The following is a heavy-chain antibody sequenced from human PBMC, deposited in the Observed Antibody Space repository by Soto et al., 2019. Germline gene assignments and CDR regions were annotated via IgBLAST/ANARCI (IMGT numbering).Heavy chain of an antibody. CDR2: ISSSASYT. J-gene: IGHJ6*02. Sequence: QVQLVESGGGLVKPGGSLRLSCAASGFTFSDYYMNWIRQAPGKGLEWVAYISSSASYTMNGDSVKGRFTISRDNAKNSLSLQMDSLRAEDTAVYFCARTFGSPDVWGQGTTVTVSS. D-gene: IGHD3-3*01. V-gene: IGHV3-11*05. CDR1: GFTFSDYY. CDR3: ARTFGSPDV.